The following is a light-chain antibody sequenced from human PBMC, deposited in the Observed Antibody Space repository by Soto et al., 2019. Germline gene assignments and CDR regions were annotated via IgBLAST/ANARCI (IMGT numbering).Light chain of an antibody. CDR3: SSYTIINTRV. CDR2: DVI. Sequence: QSALTQPASVSGSPGQSITISCTGTSSDVGAYNYVSWYQQHPGKAPKLIIYDVISRPSGVSDRFSGSKSGNTASLTISGLQAEDEADYYCSSYTIINTRVFGAGTKLTVL. J-gene: IGLJ1*01. CDR1: SSDVGAYNY. V-gene: IGLV2-14*03.